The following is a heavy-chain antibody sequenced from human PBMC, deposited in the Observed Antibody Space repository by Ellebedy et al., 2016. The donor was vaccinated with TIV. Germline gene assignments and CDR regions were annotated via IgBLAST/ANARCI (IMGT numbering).Heavy chain of an antibody. D-gene: IGHD3-10*01. V-gene: IGHV5-51*01. J-gene: IGHJ3*02. CDR2: IYPGDSDT. Sequence: GESLKISCKASGYSFTSYWIGWVRQVPGKGLEWMGLIYPGDSDTRYSPSFQGQVTISADKSISTAYLQWSSLKASDTAMYYCARRITMVRGVIRETYAFDIWGQGTMVTVSS. CDR1: GYSFTSYW. CDR3: ARRITMVRGVIRETYAFDI.